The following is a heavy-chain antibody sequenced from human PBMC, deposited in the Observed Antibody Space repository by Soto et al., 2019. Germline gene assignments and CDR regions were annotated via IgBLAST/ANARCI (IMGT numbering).Heavy chain of an antibody. D-gene: IGHD5-18*01. CDR1: GFTFSSYA. J-gene: IGHJ6*02. CDR2: ISGSGGST. Sequence: PGGSLRLSCAASGFTFSSYAMSWVRQAPGKGLEWVSAISGSGGSTYYADSVKGRFTISRDNSKNTLYLQMNSLRAEDTAVYYCAKDVSYGFNYYGMDVWGRGTTVTVSS. CDR3: AKDVSYGFNYYGMDV. V-gene: IGHV3-23*01.